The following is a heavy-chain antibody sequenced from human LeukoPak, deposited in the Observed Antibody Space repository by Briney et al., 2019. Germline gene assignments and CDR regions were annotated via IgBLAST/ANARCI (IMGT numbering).Heavy chain of an antibody. D-gene: IGHD3-22*01. Sequence: SETLSLTRAVYGGSFSGYYWSWIRQPPGKGLEWIGEINHSGSTNYNPSLKSRVTISVDTSKNQFSLKLSSVTAADTAVYYCAREVDYDSSGKYYFDYWGQGTLVTVSS. J-gene: IGHJ4*02. CDR1: GGSFSGYY. CDR3: AREVDYDSSGKYYFDY. CDR2: INHSGST. V-gene: IGHV4-34*01.